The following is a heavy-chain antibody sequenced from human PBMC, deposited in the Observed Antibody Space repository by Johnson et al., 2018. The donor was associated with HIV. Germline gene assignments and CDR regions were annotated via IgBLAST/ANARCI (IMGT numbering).Heavy chain of an antibody. J-gene: IGHJ3*02. Sequence: VQLVESGGGLVKPGGSLRLSCAASGFTFSDYYMGWIRQAPGKGLEWISYISSFGLTMSYADSVKGRFTISRDNAKNSLFLEMNSLRAEDTAVYYCAREPTTSDAFDIWGQGTMVTVS. CDR2: ISSFGLTM. D-gene: IGHD2/OR15-2a*01. CDR3: AREPTTSDAFDI. CDR1: GFTFSDYY. V-gene: IGHV3-11*04.